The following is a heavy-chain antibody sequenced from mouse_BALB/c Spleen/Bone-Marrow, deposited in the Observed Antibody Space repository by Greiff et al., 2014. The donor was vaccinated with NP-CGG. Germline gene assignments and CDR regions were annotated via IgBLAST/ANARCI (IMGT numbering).Heavy chain of an antibody. CDR3: ARRMITLAY. CDR2: IYPGSGNT. V-gene: IGHV1-63*01. Sequence: QVQLQQSGAELVRPGTSVKISCKASGYAFTNYWLGWVKQRPGHGLEWIGDIYPGSGNTYYNEKFKGKATLTADKSSSTAYMQLSSLTSGDSAVYFCARRMITLAYWGQGTLVTVSA. CDR1: GYAFTNYW. J-gene: IGHJ3*01. D-gene: IGHD2-4*01.